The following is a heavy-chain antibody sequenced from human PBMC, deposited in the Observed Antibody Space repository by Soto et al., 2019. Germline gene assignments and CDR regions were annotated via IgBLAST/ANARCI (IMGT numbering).Heavy chain of an antibody. Sequence: SETLSLTCTVSGGSISSGDYYWSWIRQPPGKGLEWIGYIYYSGSTYYNPSLKSRVTISVDTSKNQFSLKLSSVTAADTAVYYCARDPPYYYYGMDVWGQGTTVTVSS. J-gene: IGHJ6*02. V-gene: IGHV4-30-4*01. CDR1: GGSISSGDYY. CDR3: ARDPPYYYYGMDV. CDR2: IYYSGST.